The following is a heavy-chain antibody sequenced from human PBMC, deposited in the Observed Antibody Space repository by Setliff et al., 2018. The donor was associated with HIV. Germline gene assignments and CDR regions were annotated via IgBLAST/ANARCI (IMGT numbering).Heavy chain of an antibody. CDR2: INQSGST. CDR3: ARAGGHRLTDNQSKYRDTPH. CDR1: GGSFSGYY. J-gene: IGHJ4*02. D-gene: IGHD3-16*02. V-gene: IGHV4-34*01. Sequence: SETLSLTCAVYGGSFSGYYWSWIRQPPGKGLEWIGEINQSGSTHYNPSLKSRLTISLDTSKNQFSLKLSSVTAADTAVYYCARAGGHRLTDNQSKYRDTPHWGQGTLVTVSS.